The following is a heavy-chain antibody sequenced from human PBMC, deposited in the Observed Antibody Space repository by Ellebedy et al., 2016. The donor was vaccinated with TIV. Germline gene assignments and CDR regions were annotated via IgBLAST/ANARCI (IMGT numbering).Heavy chain of an antibody. V-gene: IGHV4-59*01. D-gene: IGHD1-26*01. CDR2: SYYAGSA. Sequence: MPSETLSLTCTVSGGSIRSYYWTWIRQPPGKGLEWIRYSYYAGSANYNPSLKSRVTISIDTSKSQFSLQLSSVTAADTAVYYCASAPLGRNWYFDFWGRGTLVTVSA. CDR1: GGSIRSYY. J-gene: IGHJ2*01. CDR3: ASAPLGRNWYFDF.